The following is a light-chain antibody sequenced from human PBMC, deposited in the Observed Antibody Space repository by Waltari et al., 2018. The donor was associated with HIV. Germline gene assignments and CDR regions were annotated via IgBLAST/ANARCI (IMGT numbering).Light chain of an antibody. CDR1: QSVSSY. V-gene: IGKV3-11*01. CDR3: QQRRNWPKT. CDR2: DAS. Sequence: EIVLTQSPATLSLSPGERATLPCRASQSVSSYLAWYQQKPGQAPRLLIYDASNRATGIPARFSGSWSGTDFTLTISSLESEDFAVYYCQQRRNWPKTFGQGTKVEIK. J-gene: IGKJ1*01.